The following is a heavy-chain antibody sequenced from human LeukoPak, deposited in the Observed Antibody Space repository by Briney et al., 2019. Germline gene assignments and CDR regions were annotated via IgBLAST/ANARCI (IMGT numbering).Heavy chain of an antibody. CDR3: ARETYYYASGSYSDYYAMDV. J-gene: IGHJ6*02. CDR2: LYTSGST. Sequence: SETLSLTCTVSGGSISSYYWSWIRQPAGKGLERIGRLYTSGSTNYNPSLKSRVTMSVDTSKSQFSLKLDSVTAADTAVYYCARETYYYASGSYSDYYAMDVWGQGTTVTVSS. CDR1: GGSISSYY. V-gene: IGHV4-4*07. D-gene: IGHD3-10*01.